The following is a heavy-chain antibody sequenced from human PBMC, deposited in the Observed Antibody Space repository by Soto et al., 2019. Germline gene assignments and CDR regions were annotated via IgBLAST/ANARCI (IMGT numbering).Heavy chain of an antibody. CDR1: GGTFSSYA. J-gene: IGHJ4*02. Sequence: KISCKASGGTFSSYAISWVRQAPGQGLEWMGGIIPILGIANYAQKFQGRVTITADKSTSTAYMELSSLRSEDTAVYYCARDLSPYDSSGYFPYYFDYWGQGTLVTVSS. CDR3: ARDLSPYDSSGYFPYYFDY. D-gene: IGHD3-22*01. V-gene: IGHV1-69*10. CDR2: IIPILGIA.